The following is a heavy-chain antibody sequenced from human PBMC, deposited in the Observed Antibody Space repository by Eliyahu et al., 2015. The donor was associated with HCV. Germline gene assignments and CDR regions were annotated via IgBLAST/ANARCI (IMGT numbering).Heavy chain of an antibody. CDR3: ASGGGGIAVAGTGGWFDP. J-gene: IGHJ5*02. CDR2: IYYRGST. V-gene: IGHV4-59*01. D-gene: IGHD6-19*01. Sequence: QVQLQESGPGLVKPSETLSLTCTVSGGSISSYYWSWIRQPPGKGLEWIGYIYYRGSTNSTPSLKSRVTISLDTSKNQFSLKLSSVTAADTAVYYCASGGGGIAVAGTGGWFDPWGQGTLVTVSS. CDR1: GGSISSYY.